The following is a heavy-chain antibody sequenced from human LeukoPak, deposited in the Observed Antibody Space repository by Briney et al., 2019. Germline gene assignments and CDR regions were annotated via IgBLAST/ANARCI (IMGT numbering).Heavy chain of an antibody. CDR2: ISDSGANT. CDR3: AKATKYISGWYDWYFDL. Sequence: XSWVRQXPGKGLEWVSGISDSGANTYYADSVKGRFTISRDNSNNTLLLQMNSLRVEDTAVYYCAKATKYISGWYDWYFDLWGRGTLVTVSS. D-gene: IGHD6-19*01. J-gene: IGHJ2*01. V-gene: IGHV3-23*01.